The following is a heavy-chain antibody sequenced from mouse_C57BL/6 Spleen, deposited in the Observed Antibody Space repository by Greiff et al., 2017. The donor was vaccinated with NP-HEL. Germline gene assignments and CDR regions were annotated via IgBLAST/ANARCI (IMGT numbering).Heavy chain of an antibody. CDR1: GYTFTSYW. V-gene: IGHV1-72*01. CDR2: IDPNSGGT. J-gene: IGHJ3*01. Sequence: QVQLKQPGAELVKPGASVKLSCKASGYTFTSYWMHWVKQRPGRGLEWIGRIDPNSGGTTYNEKFTSTATLTVDKPSSTAYMQLSSLTSEDSAVYYCARSPANWVWFAYWGQGTLVTVSA. CDR3: ARSPANWVWFAY. D-gene: IGHD4-1*01.